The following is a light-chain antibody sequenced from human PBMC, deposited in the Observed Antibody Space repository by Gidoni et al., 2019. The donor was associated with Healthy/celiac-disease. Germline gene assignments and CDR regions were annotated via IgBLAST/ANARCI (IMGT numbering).Light chain of an antibody. J-gene: IGKJ4*01. V-gene: IGKV1-39*01. CDR3: QQSYSTPLT. CDR1: QSISSY. CDR2: AAS. Sequence: DIQMTQSPSSLSASVGDRVTITCRASQSISSYLNWYQQKQGKAPKLLIYAASSLQSGVPSRFSVSGSGTDFTLTISSLQPEDFATYYCQQSYSTPLTFGGGTKVEIK.